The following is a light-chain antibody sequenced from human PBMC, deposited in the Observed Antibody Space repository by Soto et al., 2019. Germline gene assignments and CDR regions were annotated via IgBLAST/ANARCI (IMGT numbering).Light chain of an antibody. CDR2: GAS. J-gene: IGKJ1*01. V-gene: IGKV3-20*01. CDR3: QQYGSSGT. Sequence: EVVLTQSPATLSLSPGERATLSCRASENVRTFVDWYQQKPGQAPRLLIYGASNRATGIPARFSGSGSGTDFTPTISRLEPEDFAVYYCQQYGSSGTFGQGTKVDIK. CDR1: ENVRTF.